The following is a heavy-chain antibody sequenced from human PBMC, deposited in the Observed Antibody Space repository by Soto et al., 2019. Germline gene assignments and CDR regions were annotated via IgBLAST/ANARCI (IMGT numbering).Heavy chain of an antibody. D-gene: IGHD3-10*01. CDR1: GLNFSDAW. V-gene: IGHV3-15*05. CDR3: VATWLF. CDR2: IKNEGEGGTT. J-gene: IGHJ4*01. Sequence: PGGSLRLSCVASGLNFSDAWMSWFRQAPGKGLEWIGRIKNEGEGGTTDYAAVVKGRFIISRDDSKNTLYLQMNSLTAADTAVYYCVATWLFWGHGNLVTASS.